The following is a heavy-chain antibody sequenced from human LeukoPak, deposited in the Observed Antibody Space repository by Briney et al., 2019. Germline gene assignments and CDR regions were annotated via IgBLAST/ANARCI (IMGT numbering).Heavy chain of an antibody. CDR2: IYYSGST. CDR3: ARVDPDSSSTLEVFDY. CDR1: GGSISSYY. Sequence: PSETLSLTCTVSGGSISSYYWSWIRQPPGKGLEWIGYIYYSGSTNYNPSLKSRVTISVDTSKNQVSLKLSSVTAADTAVYYCARVDPDSSSTLEVFDYWGQGTLVTVSS. D-gene: IGHD6-6*01. J-gene: IGHJ4*02. V-gene: IGHV4-59*01.